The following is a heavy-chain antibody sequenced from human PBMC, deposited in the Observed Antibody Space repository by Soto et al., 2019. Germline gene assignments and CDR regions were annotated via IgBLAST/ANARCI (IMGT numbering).Heavy chain of an antibody. CDR1: GGSISSGGYY. V-gene: IGHV4-31*03. J-gene: IGHJ4*02. CDR3: ARDDVRYSSGLDY. CDR2: IYYSGST. Sequence: QVQLQESGPGLVKPSQTLSLTCTVSGGSISSGGYYWSWIRQHPGKGLEWIGYIYYSGSTYYNPSLKSRVXXSXDXXKNQFSLKLSSVTAADTAVYYCARDDVRYSSGLDYWGQGTLVTVSS. D-gene: IGHD6-25*01.